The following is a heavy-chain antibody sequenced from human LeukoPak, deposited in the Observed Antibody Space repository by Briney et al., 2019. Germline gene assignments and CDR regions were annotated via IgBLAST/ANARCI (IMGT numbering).Heavy chain of an antibody. CDR1: GFTFSSYW. CDR2: INSDGSST. Sequence: PGGSLRLSCAASGFTFSSYWMHWVRQAPGKGLVWVSRINSDGSSTSYADSVKGRFTISRDNAKNTLYLQMNSLRAEDTAVYYCAREGRDGAFDYWGQGTLVTVSS. J-gene: IGHJ4*02. V-gene: IGHV3-74*01. CDR3: AREGRDGAFDY. D-gene: IGHD5-24*01.